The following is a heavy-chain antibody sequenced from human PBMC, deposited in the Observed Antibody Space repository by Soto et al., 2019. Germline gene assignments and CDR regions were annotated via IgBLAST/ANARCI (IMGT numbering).Heavy chain of an antibody. Sequence: EGQLLESGGGLVQPGGSLRLSCAASGFTFTTYAMAWVRQAPGKGLEWVSYISGSGGRTNYADSVKGRFTISRDNSKNTLYLQMSSLRPADTAVYYCTKDLKSGSAATSFDPWGQGTLVTVSS. CDR2: ISGSGGRT. J-gene: IGHJ5*02. CDR1: GFTFTTYA. V-gene: IGHV3-23*01. D-gene: IGHD2-15*01. CDR3: TKDLKSGSAATSFDP.